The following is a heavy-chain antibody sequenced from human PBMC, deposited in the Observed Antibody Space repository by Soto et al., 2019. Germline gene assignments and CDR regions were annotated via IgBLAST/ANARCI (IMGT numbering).Heavy chain of an antibody. CDR2: ISHDGSDK. CDR3: AREDGDYINNYFYAMDV. CDR1: GFTFTTHG. J-gene: IGHJ6*02. V-gene: IGHV3-30*03. D-gene: IGHD4-17*01. Sequence: PGGSLRLSCAASGFTFTTHGMHWFRQAPGKGLEWVALISHDGSDKYYADSVKGRFTISRDNLKNTLYLQMNSLRAEDAAVYYCAREDGDYINNYFYAMDVWGRGTTVTVSS.